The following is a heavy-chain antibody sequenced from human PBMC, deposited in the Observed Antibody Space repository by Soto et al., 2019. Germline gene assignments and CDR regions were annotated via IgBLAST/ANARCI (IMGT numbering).Heavy chain of an antibody. J-gene: IGHJ3*01. CDR2: IDPDDSHT. D-gene: IGHD2-21*01. CDR1: GYSFTKFW. Sequence: EVQLVQSGAEVKNPGESLRISCQGSGYSFTKFWISWVRQMPGQGLEWMGKIDPDDSHTDYSPSFQGHVTLSGDKSIRSVYLEWSSLKATDSGTYYCARHGAVSSDIEVIGTDAFNVWGQGTVVTGSS. V-gene: IGHV5-10-1*03. CDR3: ARHGAVSSDIEVIGTDAFNV.